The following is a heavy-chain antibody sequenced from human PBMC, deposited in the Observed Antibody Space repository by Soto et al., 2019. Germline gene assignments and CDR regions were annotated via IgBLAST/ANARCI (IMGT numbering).Heavy chain of an antibody. CDR3: ARDVSPGSSSLYLDAFDI. Sequence: EVQLVDSGGGLVQPGGSLRLSCVASGFSFGSSRMTWVRQAPGKGLEWVANIKKDGSQISYLDSVRGRFTISRDNAKNSLYLQMNSLRAEDTALYYCARDVSPGSSSLYLDAFDIWGQGTMVTVSS. J-gene: IGHJ3*02. D-gene: IGHD6-13*01. CDR2: IKKDGSQI. CDR1: GFSFGSSR. V-gene: IGHV3-7*05.